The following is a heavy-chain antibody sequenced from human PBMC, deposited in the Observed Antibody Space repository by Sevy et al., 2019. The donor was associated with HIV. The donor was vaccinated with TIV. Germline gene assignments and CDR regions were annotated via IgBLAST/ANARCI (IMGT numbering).Heavy chain of an antibody. Sequence: GGSLRLSCAASGFIFSTYGFHWVRQAPGKGLEWVSLISYDGIDKDYPDSVKGRFTISRDNSKNTLYLQMNSLRGEDTAVYYCAKVGYDSSGYYHPSSYYFDNWGQGTLVTVSS. CDR1: GFIFSTYG. CDR3: AKVGYDSSGYYHPSSYYFDN. V-gene: IGHV3-30*18. D-gene: IGHD3-22*01. J-gene: IGHJ4*02. CDR2: ISYDGIDK.